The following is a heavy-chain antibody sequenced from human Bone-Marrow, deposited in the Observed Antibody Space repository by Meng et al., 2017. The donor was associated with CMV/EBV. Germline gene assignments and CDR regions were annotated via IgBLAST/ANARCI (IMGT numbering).Heavy chain of an antibody. Sequence: GESLKISYAASGFTFSSYAMSWVRQAPGKGLEWVSAISGSGGSTYYADSVKGRFTISRDNSKNTLYLQMNSLRAEDTAVYYCAKADYYFDYWGQGTLVTVSS. J-gene: IGHJ4*02. CDR3: AKADYYFDY. CDR1: GFTFSSYA. CDR2: ISGSGGST. V-gene: IGHV3-23*01.